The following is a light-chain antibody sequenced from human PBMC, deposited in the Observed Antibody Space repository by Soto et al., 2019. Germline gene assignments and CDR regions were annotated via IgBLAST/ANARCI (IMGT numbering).Light chain of an antibody. J-gene: IGKJ5*01. Sequence: EIVLTQSPATLSSSPGERATLSCRASQSVSSSLAWYQQKPGQAPRLLIYGASNRAGGIPARFSGSGSGTDFTLTISSLEPEDFAVYYCQQRSNWPVTFGLGTRLEIK. CDR1: QSVSSS. CDR2: GAS. V-gene: IGKV3-11*01. CDR3: QQRSNWPVT.